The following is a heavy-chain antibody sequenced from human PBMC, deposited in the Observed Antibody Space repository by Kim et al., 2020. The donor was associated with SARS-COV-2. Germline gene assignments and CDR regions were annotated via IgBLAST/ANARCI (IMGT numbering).Heavy chain of an antibody. V-gene: IGHV3-33*01. D-gene: IGHD3-3*01. Sequence: GGSLRLSCAASGFTFSSYGMHWVRQAPGKGLEWVAVIWYDGSNKYYADSVKGRFTISRDNSKNTLYLQMNSLRAEDTAVYYCARGEYYDFWSGYYKDYYYYGMDVWGQGTTVTVSS. CDR2: IWYDGSNK. CDR1: GFTFSSYG. CDR3: ARGEYYDFWSGYYKDYYYYGMDV. J-gene: IGHJ6*02.